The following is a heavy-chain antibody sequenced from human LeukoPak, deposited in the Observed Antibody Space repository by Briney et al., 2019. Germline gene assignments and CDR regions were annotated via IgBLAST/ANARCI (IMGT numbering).Heavy chain of an antibody. V-gene: IGHV3-48*03. CDR1: GFTFSSYE. D-gene: IGHD3-22*01. CDR3: ARDPHGGYYDY. CDR2: ISSSGSTI. J-gene: IGHJ4*02. Sequence: PGGSLRLSCAASGFTFSSYEMNWVRQAPGKGPEWVSYISSSGSTIYYADSVKGRFTISRDNAKNSLYLQMNSLRAEDTAVYYCARDPHGGYYDYWGQGTLVTASS.